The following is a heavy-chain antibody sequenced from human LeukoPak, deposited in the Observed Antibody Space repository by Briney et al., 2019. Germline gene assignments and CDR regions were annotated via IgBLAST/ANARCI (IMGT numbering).Heavy chain of an antibody. D-gene: IGHD6-19*01. V-gene: IGHV4-59*11. J-gene: IGHJ6*02. CDR1: GGSISSHY. Sequence: SETLSLTCTVSGGSISSHYWGWIRQPPGKGLEWIGYIYHSGSPTNYNPSLKSRVTISVDTSKNQFSLKLRSVTAADTAIYYCARVLAVSGTHYYYYYALDVWGQGTTVNVSS. CDR3: ARVLAVSGTHYYYYYALDV. CDR2: IYHSGSPT.